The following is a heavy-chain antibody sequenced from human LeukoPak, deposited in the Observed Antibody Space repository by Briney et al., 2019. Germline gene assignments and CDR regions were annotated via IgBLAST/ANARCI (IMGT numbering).Heavy chain of an antibody. Sequence: GGSLRLSCAASGFTVSSSYMSWVRQTPGKGLEWVSIISSAGTTYYADSVKGRFTISRDNSKNTVYLQVNSLRDEDTAVYYCARDLEAANTYYFDYWGQGTMVTVSS. D-gene: IGHD6-13*01. J-gene: IGHJ4*02. CDR2: ISSAGTT. CDR3: ARDLEAANTYYFDY. V-gene: IGHV3-66*01. CDR1: GFTVSSSY.